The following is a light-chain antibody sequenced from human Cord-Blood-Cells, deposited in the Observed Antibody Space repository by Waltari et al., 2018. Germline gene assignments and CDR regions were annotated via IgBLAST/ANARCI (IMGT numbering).Light chain of an antibody. J-gene: IGKJ2*01. CDR3: QQYGNSPYT. CDR2: GAS. V-gene: IGKV3-20*01. Sequence: EIVLTQSPGTLSLSPGERATLSCRASQSVSSSYLAWYQQKPGQAPRLLIYGASSRATGIPDRFSGSASETDFTLTISRLEPEDFAVYYCQQYGNSPYTFGQGPSWRSN. CDR1: QSVSSSY.